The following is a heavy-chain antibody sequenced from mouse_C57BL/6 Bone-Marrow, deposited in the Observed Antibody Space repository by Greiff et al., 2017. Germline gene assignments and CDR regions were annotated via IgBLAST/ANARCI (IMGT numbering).Heavy chain of an antibody. Sequence: VQLQQSGAELVKPGASVKLSCKASGYTFTSYWMQWVKQRPGQGLEWIGEIDPSDSYTNYNQKFKGKATLTVDTSSSTAYMQLSSLTSEDSAVYYCAREGLDYWGQGTTLTVSS. V-gene: IGHV1-50*01. CDR1: GYTFTSYW. CDR3: AREGLDY. J-gene: IGHJ2*01. CDR2: IDPSDSYT.